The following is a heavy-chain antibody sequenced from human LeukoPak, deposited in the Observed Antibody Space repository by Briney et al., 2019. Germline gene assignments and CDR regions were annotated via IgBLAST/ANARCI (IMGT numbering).Heavy chain of an antibody. J-gene: IGHJ4*02. CDR1: GGTFSSYC. D-gene: IGHD2-15*01. CDR2: IIPIFGTA. CDR3: ARDMRGPYWYYFDY. Sequence: SVKGSCKGSGGTFSSYCIHWGGQAPGQRLGWVGGIIPIFGTANYAQKFQGRVTITADESTSTAYMELSSLRSEDTAVYYCARDMRGPYWYYFDYWGQGTLVTVSS. V-gene: IGHV1-69*13.